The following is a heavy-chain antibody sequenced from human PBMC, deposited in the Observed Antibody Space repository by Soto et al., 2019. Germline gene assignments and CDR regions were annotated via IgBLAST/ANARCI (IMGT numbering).Heavy chain of an antibody. V-gene: IGHV3-49*03. CDR3: TRDVIAAVPILYYMDV. CDR2: IRSKAYGGTT. J-gene: IGHJ6*03. Sequence: GGSLRLSCTASGFTFGDYAMSWFRQAPGKGLEWVGFIRSKAYGGTTEYAASVKGRFTISRDDSKSIAYLQMNSLKTEDTAVYYCTRDVIAAVPILYYMDVWGKGTTVTVSS. CDR1: GFTFGDYA. D-gene: IGHD6-13*01.